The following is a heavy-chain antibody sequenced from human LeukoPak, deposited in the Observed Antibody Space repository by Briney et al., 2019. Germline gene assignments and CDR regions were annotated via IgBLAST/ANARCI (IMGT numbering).Heavy chain of an antibody. V-gene: IGHV4-34*01. D-gene: IGHD3-16*02. CDR2: INHSGSS. CDR3: ARGLAVSIYYFDY. CDR1: GGSFSGYY. J-gene: IGHJ4*02. Sequence: ADTLSLTCAVYGGSFSGYYWSWIRQPPGKGLEWIGEINHSGSSNSNPSLKSRVTISVDTSKNQFSLKLSSVTAADTAVYYCARGLAVSIYYFDYWGQGTLVTVSS.